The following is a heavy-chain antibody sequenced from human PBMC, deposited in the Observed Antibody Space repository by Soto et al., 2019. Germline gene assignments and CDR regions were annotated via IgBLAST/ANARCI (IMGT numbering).Heavy chain of an antibody. J-gene: IGHJ3*01. CDR2: IVVGSGNT. CDR3: ARGTGGNWAAFDV. CDR1: GFTFTSSA. D-gene: IGHD2-15*01. V-gene: IGHV1-58*02. Sequence: SVKVSCKASGFTFTSSAMQWVRQARGQRLEWIGWIVVGSGNTNYAQKFQERVTITRDMSTSTAYMELSSLRSEDTAVYYCARGTGGNWAAFDVWGQGTMVTVSS.